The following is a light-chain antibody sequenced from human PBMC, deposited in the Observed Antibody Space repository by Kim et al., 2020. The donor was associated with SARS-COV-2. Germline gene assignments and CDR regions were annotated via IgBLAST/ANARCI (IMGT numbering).Light chain of an antibody. CDR3: QQYGSSPLT. V-gene: IGKV3-20*01. CDR1: QSVTSNY. J-gene: IGKJ4*01. Sequence: EIVLTQSPRTLSLSPGERATLSCRASQSVTSNYLAWYQQKPGQAPRLLIYGASSRATGIPDRFSGSGSGTDFTLTINRLEPEDFAVYYCQQYGSSPLTFGGGTKVDIK. CDR2: GAS.